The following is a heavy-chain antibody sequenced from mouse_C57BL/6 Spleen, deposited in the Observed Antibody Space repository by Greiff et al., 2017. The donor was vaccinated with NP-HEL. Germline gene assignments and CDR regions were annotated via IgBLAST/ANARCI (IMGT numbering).Heavy chain of an antibody. CDR1: GYTFTGYW. Sequence: VQLQQSGAELMKPGASVKLSCKATGYTFTGYWIEWVKQRPGHGLEWIGEILPGSGSTNYNEKFKGKATFTADTSSNTAYMQLSSLTTEDSAIYYCARGRSLYGSSSRYYAMDYWGQGTSVTVSS. V-gene: IGHV1-9*01. CDR3: ARGRSLYGSSSRYYAMDY. D-gene: IGHD1-1*01. CDR2: ILPGSGST. J-gene: IGHJ4*01.